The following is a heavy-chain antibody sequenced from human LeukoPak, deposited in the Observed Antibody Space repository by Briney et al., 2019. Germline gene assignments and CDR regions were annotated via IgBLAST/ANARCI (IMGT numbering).Heavy chain of an antibody. CDR1: GGSISSSSYY. Sequence: SETLSLTCTVSGGSISSSSYYWGWIRQPPGKGLEWIESIYYSGSTYYNPSLKSRATISVDTSKNQFSLKLSSVTAADTAVYYCAREIYSSSWYRSYYYYYYMDVWGKGTTVTVSS. CDR3: AREIYSSSWYRSYYYYYYMDV. J-gene: IGHJ6*03. D-gene: IGHD6-13*01. V-gene: IGHV4-39*07. CDR2: IYYSGST.